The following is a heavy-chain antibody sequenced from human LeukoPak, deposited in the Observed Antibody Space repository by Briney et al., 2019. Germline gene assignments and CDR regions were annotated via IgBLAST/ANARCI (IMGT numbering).Heavy chain of an antibody. J-gene: IGHJ5*02. Sequence: GGSLRLSCAASGFTVSSNYMSWVRQGPGKGLEWVSVIYSGGSTYYADSVKGRFTISRGNSKNTLYLQMNSLRAEDTAVYYCARVKFIAAAGNDNWFDPWGQGTLVTVSS. CDR1: GFTVSSNY. D-gene: IGHD6-13*01. V-gene: IGHV3-66*01. CDR2: IYSGGST. CDR3: ARVKFIAAAGNDNWFDP.